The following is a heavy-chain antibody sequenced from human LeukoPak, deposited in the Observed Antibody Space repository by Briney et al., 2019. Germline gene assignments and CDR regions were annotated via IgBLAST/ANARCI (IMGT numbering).Heavy chain of an antibody. CDR2: IIPTFGTA. CDR3: AISLQTGTTVPLDY. V-gene: IGHV1-69*01. Sequence: SVKVSCKASGGTFSSYAISWVRQAPGQGLEWMGGIIPTFGTANYAQKFQGRVTITADESTSTAYMELSSLRSEDTAVYYCAISLQTGTTVPLDYWGQGTLVTVSS. D-gene: IGHD1-1*01. J-gene: IGHJ4*02. CDR1: GGTFSSYA.